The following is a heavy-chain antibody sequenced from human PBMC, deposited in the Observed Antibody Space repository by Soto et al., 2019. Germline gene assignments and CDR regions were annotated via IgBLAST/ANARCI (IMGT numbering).Heavy chain of an antibody. J-gene: IGHJ5*02. CDR3: ARHKRSVGQNWFDP. CDR2: IYYSGST. D-gene: IGHD1-26*01. CDR1: GGSISSSSYY. V-gene: IGHV4-39*01. Sequence: PSETLSLTCTVSGGSISSSSYYWGWIRQPPGKGLEWIGSIYYSGSTYYNPSLKSRVTISVDTSKNQFSLKLSSVTAADTAVYYCARHKRSVGQNWFDPRGPGTLVTVSS.